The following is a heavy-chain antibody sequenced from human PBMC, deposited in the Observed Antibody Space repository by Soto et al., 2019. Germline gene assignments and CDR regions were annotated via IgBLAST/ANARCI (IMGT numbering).Heavy chain of an antibody. CDR2: ISSDERNK. V-gene: IGHV3-30*18. D-gene: IGHD3-3*01. J-gene: IGHJ4*02. CDR1: GFTFSSHG. CDR3: AKDQNVLRFLEWLTALDY. Sequence: GGSLSLSCAASGFTFSSHGMHWVRQAPGKGLEWVAVISSDERNKYYGDSVKGRFTISRDNSKNTMYLHMNSLRSEDTAVYYCAKDQNVLRFLEWLTALDYWGQGTLVTVYS.